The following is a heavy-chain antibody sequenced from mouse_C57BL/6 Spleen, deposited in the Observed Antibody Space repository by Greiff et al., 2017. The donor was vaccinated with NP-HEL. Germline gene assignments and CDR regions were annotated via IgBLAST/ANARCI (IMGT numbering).Heavy chain of an antibody. J-gene: IGHJ3*01. CDR1: GFTFSDYG. D-gene: IGHD2-1*01. CDR2: ISSGSSTI. V-gene: IGHV5-17*01. Sequence: EVQLVESGGGLVKPGGSLKLSCAASGFTFSDYGMHWVRQAPEKGLEWVAYISSGSSTIYYADTVKGRFTISRDNAKNTLFLQMTSLRSEDTAMYYWASRGGNSWFAYWGQGTLVTVSA. CDR3: ASRGGNSWFAY.